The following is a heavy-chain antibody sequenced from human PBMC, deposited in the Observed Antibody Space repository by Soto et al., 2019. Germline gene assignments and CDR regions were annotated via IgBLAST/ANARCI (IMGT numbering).Heavy chain of an antibody. Sequence: QVQLQQWGAGLLKPSETLSLTCAVYGGSFSGYYWSWIRQPPGKGLEWIGEINHSESTNYNPSLKSRVTISVDTSKTQFALKLSSVTAAATAVYYCARSIAAAFDYWGQGTLVTVSS. CDR1: GGSFSGYY. D-gene: IGHD6-13*01. J-gene: IGHJ4*02. V-gene: IGHV4-34*01. CDR2: INHSEST. CDR3: ARSIAAAFDY.